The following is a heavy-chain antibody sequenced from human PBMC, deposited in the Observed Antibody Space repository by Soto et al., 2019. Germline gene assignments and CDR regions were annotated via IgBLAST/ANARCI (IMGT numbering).Heavy chain of an antibody. CDR3: PTPRDGIAVAEFEY. V-gene: IGHV1-69*06. CDR2: IIPIFGTA. J-gene: IGHJ4*02. Sequence: SVKVSCKASGGTFSSYAISWVRQPPGQGLEWMGGIIPIFGTANYAQKFQGRVTITADKSTSTAYMELSSLRSEHTAVYYCPTPRDGIAVAEFEYWGQGALVQVSS. D-gene: IGHD6-19*01. CDR1: GGTFSSYA.